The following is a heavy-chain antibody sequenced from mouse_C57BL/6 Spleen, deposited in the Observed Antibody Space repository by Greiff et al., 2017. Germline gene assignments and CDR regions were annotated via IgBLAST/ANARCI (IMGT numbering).Heavy chain of an antibody. CDR1: GYTFTSYG. Sequence: VKLQQSGAELARPGASVKLSCKASGYTFTSYGISWVKQRTGQGLEWIGEIYPRSGNTYYNEKLKGKATLTADKYSSTAYMELRSLTSEDAAVYFCARCSSYDWYFDVCGTGTTVTVSS. D-gene: IGHD1-1*01. CDR3: ARCSSYDWYFDV. CDR2: IYPRSGNT. J-gene: IGHJ1*03. V-gene: IGHV1-81*01.